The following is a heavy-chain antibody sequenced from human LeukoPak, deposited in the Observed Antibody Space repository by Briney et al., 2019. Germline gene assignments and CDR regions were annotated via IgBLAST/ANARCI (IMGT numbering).Heavy chain of an antibody. CDR1: GFTFSSYG. Sequence: GRSLRLSCAASGFTFSSYGMHWVRQAPGKGLEWVAVISYDGSNKYYADSVKGRFTISRDNSKNTLYLQMNSLRAEDTAVYYCAKRLAATGAFDYWGQGTLVTVSP. D-gene: IGHD2-15*01. V-gene: IGHV3-30*18. J-gene: IGHJ4*02. CDR2: ISYDGSNK. CDR3: AKRLAATGAFDY.